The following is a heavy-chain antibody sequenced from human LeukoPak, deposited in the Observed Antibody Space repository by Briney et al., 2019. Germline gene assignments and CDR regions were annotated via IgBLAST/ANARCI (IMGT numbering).Heavy chain of an antibody. CDR2: ISWNSGSI. CDR1: GFTFDDYA. V-gene: IGHV3-9*01. D-gene: IGHD6-6*01. J-gene: IGHJ5*02. Sequence: PGGSLRLSCAASGFTFDDYAMHWVRQAPGKGLGWVSGISWNSGSIGYADSVKGRFTISRDNAKNSLYLQMNSLRAEDTALYYCAKSALDSSSQINWFDPWGQGTLVTVSS. CDR3: AKSALDSSSQINWFDP.